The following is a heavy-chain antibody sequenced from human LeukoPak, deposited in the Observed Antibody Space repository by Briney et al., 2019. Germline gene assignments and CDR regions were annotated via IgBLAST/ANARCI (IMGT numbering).Heavy chain of an antibody. Sequence: ASVKVSCKASGYTFTSYDINWVRQATGQGLEWMGWINPNSGGTNYAQKFQGRVTMTRDTSISTAYMELSRLRSDDTAVYYCARVPLTGVPHPFDYWGQGTLVTVSS. J-gene: IGHJ4*02. V-gene: IGHV1-2*02. D-gene: IGHD7-27*01. CDR2: INPNSGGT. CDR1: GYTFTSYD. CDR3: ARVPLTGVPHPFDY.